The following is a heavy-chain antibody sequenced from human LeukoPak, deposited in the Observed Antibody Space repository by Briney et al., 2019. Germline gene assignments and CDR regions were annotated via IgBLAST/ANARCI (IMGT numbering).Heavy chain of an antibody. D-gene: IGHD6-19*01. CDR1: GDSVSRSSYY. CDR3: ASTYNSSPSFDY. J-gene: IGHJ4*02. CDR2: IYYIGST. V-gene: IGHV4-61*01. Sequence: SETLSLTCTVSGDSVSRSSYYWTWIRQPPGKGLEWIGYIYYIGSTNYNPSLRSRLTMSVDTSKNQFSLRLSSVTAADTAVYYCASTYNSSPSFDYWGQGTLVTVSS.